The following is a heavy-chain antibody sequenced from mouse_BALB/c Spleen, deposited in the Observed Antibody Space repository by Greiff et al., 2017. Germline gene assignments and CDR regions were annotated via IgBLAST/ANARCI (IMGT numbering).Heavy chain of an antibody. D-gene: IGHD1-2*01. Sequence: EVKLQESGPDLVKPSQSLSLTCTVTGYSFTSGYSWHWIRQFPGNKLEWLGYIHYSGSTNYNPSLKSRISITRDTSKNQFFLQLNSVTTEDTATYYCARDYYGSWFAYWGQGTLVTVSA. CDR1: GYSFTSGYS. CDR3: ARDYYGSWFAY. J-gene: IGHJ3*01. V-gene: IGHV3-1*02. CDR2: IHYSGST.